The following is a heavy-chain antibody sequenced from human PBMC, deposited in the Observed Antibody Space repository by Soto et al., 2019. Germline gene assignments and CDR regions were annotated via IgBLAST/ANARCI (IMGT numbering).Heavy chain of an antibody. V-gene: IGHV3-30-3*01. CDR3: ARVSVGTSGEMATIPY. CDR2: ISYDGSNK. D-gene: IGHD5-12*01. Sequence: PGGSLRLSCAASGFTFSSYAMHWVRQAPGKGLEWVAVISYDGSNKYYADSVKGRFTISRDNSKNTLYLQMNSLRAEDTAVYYCARVSVGTSGEMATIPYWGQGTLVTVSS. CDR1: GFTFSSYA. J-gene: IGHJ4*02.